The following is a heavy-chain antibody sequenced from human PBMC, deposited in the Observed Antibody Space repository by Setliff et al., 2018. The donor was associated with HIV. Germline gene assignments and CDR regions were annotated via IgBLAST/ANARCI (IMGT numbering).Heavy chain of an antibody. J-gene: IGHJ4*02. V-gene: IGHV3-33*08. CDR3: ARLRQWLAFFDS. D-gene: IGHD6-19*01. Sequence: GGSLRLSCAASGFSFSDYGMHWVRQAPGKGLEWVAFIWYDGNNIKYADSVKGRFTISRENAKNSLYLQMNSLRAEDTAMYYCARLRQWLAFFDSWGQGTLVTVSS. CDR1: GFSFSDYG. CDR2: IWYDGNNI.